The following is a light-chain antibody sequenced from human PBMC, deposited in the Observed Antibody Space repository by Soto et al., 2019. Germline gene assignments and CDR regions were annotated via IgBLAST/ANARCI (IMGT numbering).Light chain of an antibody. CDR2: EVR. J-gene: IGLJ1*01. CDR3: ASYTRRNTYV. Sequence: QSALTQPAAVSESPGQWITISGTGTSRDVGAYNYVSWYQQHPGKAPKLLIYEVRDRPSGISYRFSGSKSGNTASLTISGLQAEDEADYYCASYTRRNTYVFGSGTKVTVL. V-gene: IGLV2-14*01. CDR1: SRDVGAYNY.